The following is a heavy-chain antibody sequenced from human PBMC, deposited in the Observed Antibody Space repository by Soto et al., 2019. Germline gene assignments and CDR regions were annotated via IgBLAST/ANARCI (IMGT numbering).Heavy chain of an antibody. D-gene: IGHD5-12*01. CDR2: TYYRSKWYN. CDR1: GDSVSSNSAA. Sequence: SQTLSLTCGISGDSVSSNSAAWNCIRQSPSRGREWLGRTYYRSKWYNDYAISVKSRITINPDTSKNQFSLQLNSVTPEDTAVYYCARMGGYDFWFDPWGRGTLVTVSS. CDR3: ARMGGYDFWFDP. J-gene: IGHJ5*02. V-gene: IGHV6-1*01.